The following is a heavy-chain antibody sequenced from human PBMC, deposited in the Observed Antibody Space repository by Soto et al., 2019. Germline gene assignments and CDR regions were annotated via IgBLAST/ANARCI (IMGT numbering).Heavy chain of an antibody. CDR2: SWHGGGT. V-gene: IGHV4-38-2*01. D-gene: IGHD3-22*01. CDR1: GYSISSGYY. CDR3: ARVGPWVPYYYDSSPYTFENWFDP. J-gene: IGHJ5*02. Sequence: SGTLSLTCAVSGYSISSGYYWGFLRQPRGKGLDWIGSSWHGGGTYYDASLNSRVTLSSDMTNNHVSLILNSVTAADTAVYYCARVGPWVPYYYDSSPYTFENWFDPWGQGTLVTVYS.